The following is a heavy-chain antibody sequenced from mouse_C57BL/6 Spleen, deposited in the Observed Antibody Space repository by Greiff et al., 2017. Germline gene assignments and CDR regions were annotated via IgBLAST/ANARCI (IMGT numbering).Heavy chain of an antibody. Sequence: VQLQQSGAELVRPGASVKLSCTASGFNIKDDYMHWVKQRPEQGLEWIGWIDPENGDTEYASKFQGQATITADTSSNTAYLQLSSLTSEDTAVYYCTLITTVGYFDVWGTGTTVTVSS. CDR2: IDPENGDT. J-gene: IGHJ1*03. CDR3: TLITTVGYFDV. D-gene: IGHD1-1*01. CDR1: GFNIKDDY. V-gene: IGHV14-4*01.